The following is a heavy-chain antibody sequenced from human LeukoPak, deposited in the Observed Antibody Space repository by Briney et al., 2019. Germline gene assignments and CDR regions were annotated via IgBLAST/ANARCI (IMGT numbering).Heavy chain of an antibody. V-gene: IGHV3-23*01. CDR1: GFTFSSYA. Sequence: PGGSLRLSCAASGFTFSSYAMSWVRQAPGKGLEWVSAISGSGGSTYYADSVKGRFTISRDNSKNTLYLQMNSLRAEDTAVYYCARSQYYDFWSGYYRVGPRLEIRNYYYGMDVWGQGTTVTVSS. J-gene: IGHJ6*02. D-gene: IGHD3-3*01. CDR2: ISGSGGST. CDR3: ARSQYYDFWSGYYRVGPRLEIRNYYYGMDV.